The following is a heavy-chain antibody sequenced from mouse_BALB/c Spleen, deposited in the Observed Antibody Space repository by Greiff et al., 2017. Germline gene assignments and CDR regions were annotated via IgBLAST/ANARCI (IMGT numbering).Heavy chain of an antibody. V-gene: IGHV1-7*01. CDR2: INPSTGYT. D-gene: IGHD2-14*01. CDR3: ASRGYDGDYAMDD. J-gene: IGHJ4*01. CDR1: GYTFTSYW. Sequence: VQLQQSGAELAKPGASVKMSCKASGYTFTSYWMHWVKQRPGQGLEWIGYINPSTGYTEYNQKFKDKATLTADKSSSTAYMQLSSLTSEDSAVYYCASRGYDGDYAMDDWGQGTSVTVSS.